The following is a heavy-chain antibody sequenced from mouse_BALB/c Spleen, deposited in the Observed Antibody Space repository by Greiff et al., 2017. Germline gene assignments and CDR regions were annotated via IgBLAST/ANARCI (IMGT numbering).Heavy chain of an antibody. CDR2: IWSGGST. CDR1: GFSLTSYG. J-gene: IGHJ4*01. CDR3: ARNGRYYAMDY. D-gene: IGHD4-1*01. Sequence: VMLVESGPGLVQPSQSLSITCTVSGFSLTSYGVHWVRQSPGKGLEWLGVIWSGGSTDYNAAFISRLSISKDNSKSQVFFKMNSLQANDTAIYYCARNGRYYAMDYWGQGTSVTVSS. V-gene: IGHV2-2*02.